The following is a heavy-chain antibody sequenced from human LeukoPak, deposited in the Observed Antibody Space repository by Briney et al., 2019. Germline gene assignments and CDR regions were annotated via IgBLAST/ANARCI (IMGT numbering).Heavy chain of an antibody. CDR1: GFTFSSYS. Sequence: GSLRLSCATSGFTFSSYSMNWVRQAPGKGLEWIGYIYYSGSTNYNPSLKSRVTISVDTSKNQFSLKLSSVTAADTAVYYCARDSDTAMALDYWGQGTLVTVSS. J-gene: IGHJ4*02. CDR2: IYYSGST. V-gene: IGHV4-59*01. CDR3: ARDSDTAMALDY. D-gene: IGHD5-18*01.